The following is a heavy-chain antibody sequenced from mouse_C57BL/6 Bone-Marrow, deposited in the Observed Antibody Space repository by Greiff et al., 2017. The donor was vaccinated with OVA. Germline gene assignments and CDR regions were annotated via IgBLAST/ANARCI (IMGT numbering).Heavy chain of an antibody. V-gene: IGHV5-9-1*02. CDR2: IRSGGDYL. J-gene: IGHJ4*01. D-gene: IGHD2-3*01. Sequence: EVKLMESGEGLVKPGGSLKLSCAASGFTFSSYAMSWVRQTPEKRLEWFAYIRSGGDYLSYADTVKGRFTISRDNARNTLYLQMSSLKSEDTAMYYCTPLDDGYLMDDWGQGTSVTVSS. CDR1: GFTFSSYA. CDR3: TPLDDGYLMDD.